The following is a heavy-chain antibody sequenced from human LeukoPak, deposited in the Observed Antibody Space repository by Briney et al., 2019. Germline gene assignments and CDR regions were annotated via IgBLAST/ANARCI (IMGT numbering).Heavy chain of an antibody. V-gene: IGHV1-69*13. CDR3: ARDTPLRLENWFDP. D-gene: IGHD1-1*01. CDR1: GYTFTSYG. Sequence: SVKVSCKASGYTFTSYGISWVRQAPGQGPEWMGGIIPIFGTANYAQKFQGRVTITADESTSTAYMELSSLRYEDTAVYYCARDTPLRLENWFDPWGQGTLVTVSS. J-gene: IGHJ5*02. CDR2: IIPIFGTA.